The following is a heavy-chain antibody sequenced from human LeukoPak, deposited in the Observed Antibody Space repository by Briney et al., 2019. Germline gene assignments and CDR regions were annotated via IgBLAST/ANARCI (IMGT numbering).Heavy chain of an antibody. Sequence: PGGSLRLSCAASGFTFSSYAMHWVRQAPGKGLEWVSSISSSSSNIYYADSVKGRFTISRDNAKNSLYLQMNSLRAEDTAVYYCARVEVGYWGQGTLVTVSS. V-gene: IGHV3-21*01. D-gene: IGHD3-10*01. CDR1: GFTFSSYA. J-gene: IGHJ4*02. CDR3: ARVEVGY. CDR2: ISSSSSNI.